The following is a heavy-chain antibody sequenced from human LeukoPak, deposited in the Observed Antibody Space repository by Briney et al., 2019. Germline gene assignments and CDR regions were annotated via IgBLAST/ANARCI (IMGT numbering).Heavy chain of an antibody. J-gene: IGHJ4*02. CDR2: IIPILGIA. CDR1: GGTFSSYA. D-gene: IGHD3-10*01. Sequence: SVKVSCKASGGTFSSYAISWVRQAPGQGLEWMGRIIPILGIANYAQKFQGRVTITADKSTSTAYMELSSLRSEDTAVYYCASGGGSGSYFSFTFDYWGQGTLVTVSS. V-gene: IGHV1-69*04. CDR3: ASGGGSGSYFSFTFDY.